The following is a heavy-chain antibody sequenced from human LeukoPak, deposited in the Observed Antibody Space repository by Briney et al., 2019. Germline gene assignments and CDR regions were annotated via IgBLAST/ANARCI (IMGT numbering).Heavy chain of an antibody. D-gene: IGHD4-17*01. CDR2: INPNSGGT. J-gene: IGHJ4*02. V-gene: IGHV1-2*04. CDR3: VRDYGDYVLDY. CDR1: GGTFSSYA. Sequence: VASVKVSCKASGGTFSSYAISWVRQAPGQGLEWMGWINPNSGGTNYAQKFQGWVTMTRDTSISTAYMELSRLRSDDTAVYYCVRDYGDYVLDYWGQGTLVTVSS.